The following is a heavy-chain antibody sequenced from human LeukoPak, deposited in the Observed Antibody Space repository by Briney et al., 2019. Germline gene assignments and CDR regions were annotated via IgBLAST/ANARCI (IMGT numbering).Heavy chain of an antibody. Sequence: PGGSLRLSCAASGFTFSSYWMHWVRQAPGKGLVWVSRINSDGSSTNYPDSVKGRFTISRDNAKNTLYLQMKSLRAEDTAVYYCARVWFGELFRYFDYWGQGTLVTVSS. CDR1: GFTFSSYW. J-gene: IGHJ4*02. V-gene: IGHV3-74*01. CDR2: INSDGSST. D-gene: IGHD3-10*01. CDR3: ARVWFGELFRYFDY.